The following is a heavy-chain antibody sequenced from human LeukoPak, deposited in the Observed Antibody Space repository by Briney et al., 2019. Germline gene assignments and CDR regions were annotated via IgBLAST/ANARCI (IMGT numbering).Heavy chain of an antibody. CDR3: ARDCSSTSCYRYYYYYCCMDV. D-gene: IGHD2-2*01. J-gene: IGHJ6*02. CDR2: LKQDGSEK. V-gene: IGHV3-7*01. Sequence: GGSVSLLRAASGFLLSIYWMRCAPQAPGKGLEEVANLKQDGSEKYYVDSVKGRFTISRDNAKNSLYLQMNSLRDDETAVYCCARDCSSTSCYRYYYYYCCMDVWGRGTTVSVSS. CDR1: GFLLSIYW.